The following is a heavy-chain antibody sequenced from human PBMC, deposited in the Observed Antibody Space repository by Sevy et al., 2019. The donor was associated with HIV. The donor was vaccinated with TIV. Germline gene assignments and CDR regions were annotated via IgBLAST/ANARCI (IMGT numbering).Heavy chain of an antibody. Sequence: GGSLRLSCAASGFSFSWYWMSWVRQTPEKGLEWVANIKQDGSEKNYVDSVKGRFTISRDNAKNSLYLQMNSLRDEDTAVYYCASKGSSRPNDAFDTWGQGTMVTVSS. V-gene: IGHV3-7*01. CDR1: GFSFSWYW. CDR3: ASKGSSRPNDAFDT. D-gene: IGHD1-1*01. J-gene: IGHJ3*02. CDR2: IKQDGSEK.